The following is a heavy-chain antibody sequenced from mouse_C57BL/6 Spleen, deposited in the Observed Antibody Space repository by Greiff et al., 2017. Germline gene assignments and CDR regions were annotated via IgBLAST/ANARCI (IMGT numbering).Heavy chain of an antibody. CDR1: GFNIKDYY. V-gene: IGHV14-1*01. D-gene: IGHD2-1*01. CDR2: IDPEDGVT. CDR3: TLIYYGNYGGYFDY. J-gene: IGHJ2*01. Sequence: EVQLQQSGAELVRPGASVKLSCTASGFNIKDYYMHWVKQRPEQGLEWIGRIDPEDGVTEYAPKFQGKATMTADTSSNTAYLQLSSLTSEDTAVYYCTLIYYGNYGGYFDYWGQGTTLTVSS.